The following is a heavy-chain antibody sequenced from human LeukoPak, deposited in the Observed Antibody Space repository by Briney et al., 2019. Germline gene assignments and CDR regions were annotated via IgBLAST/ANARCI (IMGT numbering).Heavy chain of an antibody. CDR1: GFTFSSYG. Sequence: PGRSLRLSCAASGFTFSSYGMHWVRQAPGKGLEWVAVISYDGSNKYYADSVKGRFTISRDNAKNSLYLQMNSLRAEDMAVYYCAELGITMIGGVWGKGTTVTISS. J-gene: IGHJ6*04. CDR2: ISYDGSNK. V-gene: IGHV3-30*18. D-gene: IGHD3-10*02. CDR3: AELGITMIGGV.